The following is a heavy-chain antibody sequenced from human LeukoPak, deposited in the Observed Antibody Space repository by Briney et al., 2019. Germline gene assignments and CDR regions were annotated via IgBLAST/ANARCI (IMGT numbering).Heavy chain of an antibody. CDR3: AKDLSQWLEYYFDC. V-gene: IGHV3-23*01. CDR1: GFTFSSYA. CDR2: ISGSGGAS. J-gene: IGHJ4*02. D-gene: IGHD6-19*01. Sequence: PGGSLRLSCAASGFTFSSYAMSWVRPAPGKGLEWVSAISGSGGASYYADSVKGRFTISRDNSKNTLYLQMNSLRAEDTAVYYCAKDLSQWLEYYFDCWGQGTLVTVSS.